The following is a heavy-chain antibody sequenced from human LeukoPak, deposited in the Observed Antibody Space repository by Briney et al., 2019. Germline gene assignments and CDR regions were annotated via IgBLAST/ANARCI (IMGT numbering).Heavy chain of an antibody. J-gene: IGHJ4*02. Sequence: PSETLSLTCTVSGGSISSYYWSWLRPPPGKGLEWIGYIYSSGGTNYNPSLKSRVTISVDTSKNQFSLKLSSVTAADTAYYYCARVPYGGSASLFDYWGQGTLVTVSS. CDR2: IYSSGGT. CDR1: GGSISSYY. V-gene: IGHV4-59*01. CDR3: ARVPYGGSASLFDY. D-gene: IGHD6-6*01.